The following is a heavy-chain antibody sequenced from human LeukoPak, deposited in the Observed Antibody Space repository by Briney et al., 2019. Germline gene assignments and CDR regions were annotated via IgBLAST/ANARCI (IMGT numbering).Heavy chain of an antibody. J-gene: IGHJ3*02. V-gene: IGHV4-34*01. CDR2: INHSGST. CDR3: ARGLGDIVVVVAATRAFDI. D-gene: IGHD2-15*01. CDR1: GGSFSGYY. Sequence: SETQSLTCAVYGGSFSGYYWSWIRQPPGKGLEWIGEINHSGSTNYNPSLKSRVTISVDTSKNQFSLKLSSVTAADTAVYYCARGLGDIVVVVAATRAFDIWGQGTMVTVSS.